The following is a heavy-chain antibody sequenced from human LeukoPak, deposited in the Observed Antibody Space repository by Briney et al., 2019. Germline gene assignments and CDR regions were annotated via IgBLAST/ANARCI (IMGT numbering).Heavy chain of an antibody. CDR3: ARPPPGEWELLRGFDY. J-gene: IGHJ4*02. Sequence: GGSLRLSCAASGFTFSSYSMNWVRQAPGKGLGWVSYISSSSSTIYYADSVKGRFTISRDNAKNSLYLQMNSLRDEDTAVYYCARPPPGEWELLRGFDYWGQGTLVTVSS. CDR1: GFTFSSYS. CDR2: ISSSSSTI. D-gene: IGHD1-26*01. V-gene: IGHV3-48*02.